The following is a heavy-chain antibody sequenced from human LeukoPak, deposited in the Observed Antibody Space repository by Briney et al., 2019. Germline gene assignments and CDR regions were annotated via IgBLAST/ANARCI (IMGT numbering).Heavy chain of an antibody. D-gene: IGHD5-18*01. CDR3: AGRSRGSYSQRYYYYYYMDV. J-gene: IGHJ6*03. CDR1: GGTFSSYA. CDR2: IIPIFGTA. Sequence: GSSVKVSCKASGGTFSSYAISWVRQAPGQGLEWMGRIIPIFGTANYAQKFQGRVTITTDESTSTAYMELSSLRSEDTAVYYCAGRSRGSYSQRYYYYYYMDVWGKGTTVTVSS. V-gene: IGHV1-69*05.